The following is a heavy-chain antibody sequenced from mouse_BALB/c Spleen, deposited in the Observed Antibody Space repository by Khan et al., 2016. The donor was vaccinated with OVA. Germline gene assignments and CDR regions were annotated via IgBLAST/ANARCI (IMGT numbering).Heavy chain of an antibody. CDR2: INTYTGEP. D-gene: IGHD2-12*01. CDR1: GYTFTNYG. V-gene: IGHV9-3-1*01. Sequence: QIQLVQSGPELKKPGETVKISCKASGYTFTNYGMNWVKQAPGKGLKWMGWINTYTGEPTYADDFKGRFAFSLETSASTAYLQINKRKNDDTATYCSEKTYYSYDRYFDVWGAGTTVTVSA. J-gene: IGHJ1*01. CDR3: EKTYYSYDRYFDV.